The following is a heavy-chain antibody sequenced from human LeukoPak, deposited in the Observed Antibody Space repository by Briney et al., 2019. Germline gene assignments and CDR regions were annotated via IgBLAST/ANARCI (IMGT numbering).Heavy chain of an antibody. CDR3: ARAVSGRFDY. V-gene: IGHV4-59*08. CDR2: IYYSGST. D-gene: IGHD6-19*01. CDR1: GGSMSPYH. Sequence: SETLSLTCTVSGGSMSPYHWGWIRQPPGKGLEWTGYIYYSGSTNYNPSLKSRVTISVDTSKNQFSLKLSSVTAADTATYYCARAVSGRFDYWGQGTLVTVSS. J-gene: IGHJ4*02.